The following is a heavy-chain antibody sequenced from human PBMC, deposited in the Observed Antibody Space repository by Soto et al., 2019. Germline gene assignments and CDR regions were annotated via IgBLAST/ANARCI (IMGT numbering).Heavy chain of an antibody. V-gene: IGHV1-2*04. CDR1: GYTFTGYY. CDR2: INPNSGGT. CDR3: ARLIAASYDYVWESYRYAYFDY. J-gene: IGHJ4*02. Sequence: ASVKVSCKASGYTFTGYYMHWVRQAPGQGLEWMGWINPNSGGTNYAQKFQGWVTMTRDTSISTAYMELSRLRSDDTAVYYCARLIAASYDYVWESYRYAYFDYWGQGTLVTVSS. D-gene: IGHD3-16*02.